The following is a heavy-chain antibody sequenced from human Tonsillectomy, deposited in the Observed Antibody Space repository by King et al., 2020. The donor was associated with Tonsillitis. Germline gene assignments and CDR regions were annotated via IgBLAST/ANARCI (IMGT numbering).Heavy chain of an antibody. D-gene: IGHD6-6*01. CDR1: GFTFNNAW. J-gene: IGHJ4*02. Sequence: QLVQSGGSLVKPGGSLRLSCAASGFTFNNAWMTWVRQAPGKGLEWVGCIKSKTDGGTTDYAAPVKGRFTISRDDSENTVFLQMNSLKTEDTAVYYCTTDFFLVSDYWGQGTLVTVSS. V-gene: IGHV3-15*01. CDR3: TTDFFLVSDY. CDR2: IKSKTDGGTT.